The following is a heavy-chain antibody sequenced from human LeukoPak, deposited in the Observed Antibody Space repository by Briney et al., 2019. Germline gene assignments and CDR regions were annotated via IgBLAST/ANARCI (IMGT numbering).Heavy chain of an antibody. CDR2: ILYDGSNK. D-gene: IGHD6-6*01. Sequence: PGRCLRDSRAASGFTFSSYAMYWVRPALGRGVEGVAVILYDGSNKYYADSVKGRFTISRDNYKNTLYVQMNSLRAEDRAVYYCASLYSSSSGPFDYWGQGTLVTVSS. V-gene: IGHV3-30*01. CDR1: GFTFSSYA. J-gene: IGHJ4*02. CDR3: ASLYSSSSGPFDY.